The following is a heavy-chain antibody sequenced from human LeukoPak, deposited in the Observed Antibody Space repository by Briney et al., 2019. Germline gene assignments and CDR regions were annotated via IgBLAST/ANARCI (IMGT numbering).Heavy chain of an antibody. CDR3: ARSMTTVVTSAAFDI. D-gene: IGHD4-23*01. CDR1: GGSISSSSYY. J-gene: IGHJ3*02. CDR2: IYYSGST. Sequence: SETLSLTCTVSGGSISSSSYYWGWIRQPPGKGLEWIGSIYYSGSTYYNPSLKSRVTISVDTSKNQFSLKLSSVTAADTAVYYCARSMTTVVTSAAFDIWGQGTMVTVSS. V-gene: IGHV4-39*07.